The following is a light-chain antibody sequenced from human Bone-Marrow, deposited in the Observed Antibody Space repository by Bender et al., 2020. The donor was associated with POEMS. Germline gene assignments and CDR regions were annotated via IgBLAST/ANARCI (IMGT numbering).Light chain of an antibody. Sequence: QSVLTQSPSASETPGQRVTISCSGSSSNIGTNPVNWYQQLPGTAPKLLIYINNQRPSGVPDRFSGSKSGTSASLAISGLQSEDEADYYCAAWEDSLNGWVFGGGTKLTVL. V-gene: IGLV1-44*01. J-gene: IGLJ3*02. CDR2: INN. CDR3: AAWEDSLNGWV. CDR1: SSNIGTNP.